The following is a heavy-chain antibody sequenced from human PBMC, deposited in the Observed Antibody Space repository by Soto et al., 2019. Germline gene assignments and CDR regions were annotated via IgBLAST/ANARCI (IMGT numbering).Heavy chain of an antibody. D-gene: IGHD1-1*01. J-gene: IGHJ6*02. CDR1: GGTFSSYA. V-gene: IGHV1-69*12. CDR3: ASPGGGRNYSYYGMDV. CDR2: IIPIFGTA. Sequence: QVQLVQSGAEVKKPGSSVKVSCKASGGTFSSYAISWVRQAPGQGLEWMGGIIPIFGTANYAQKFQGRVTITADESTRTAYMELSSLRSEDTAVYYCASPGGGRNYSYYGMDVWGQGTTVTVSS.